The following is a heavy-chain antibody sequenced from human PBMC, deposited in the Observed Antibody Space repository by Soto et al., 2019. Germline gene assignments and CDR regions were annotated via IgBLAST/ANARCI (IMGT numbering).Heavy chain of an antibody. D-gene: IGHD6-6*01. J-gene: IGHJ4*02. CDR1: GFTVGGHY. CDR2: IYSGGST. CDR3: ARTGKAARSLDYLDY. Sequence: EVQLVQSGGGLVQPGGSLRISCAASGFTVGGHYMTWVRQAPGKGLEWVSIIYSGGSTYYADSVKGRFTISRDSSKNTVYLEMNRLRGEDTAVYYCARTGKAARSLDYLDYWGKGTLVTVSS. V-gene: IGHV3-66*01.